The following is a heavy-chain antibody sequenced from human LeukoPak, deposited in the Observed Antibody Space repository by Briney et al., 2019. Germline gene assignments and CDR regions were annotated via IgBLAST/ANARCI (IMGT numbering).Heavy chain of an antibody. D-gene: IGHD3-16*01. Sequence: GGSLRLSCAASGFTVSSNYMSWVRQAPGRGLEWVANIKGDGSEENYVDSVKGRFAISRDNAKNSLYLQMNSLKAEDAAVYYCARDLRDFDYWGQGTLVTVSS. CDR1: GFTVSSNY. J-gene: IGHJ4*02. V-gene: IGHV3-7*04. CDR2: IKGDGSEE. CDR3: ARDLRDFDY.